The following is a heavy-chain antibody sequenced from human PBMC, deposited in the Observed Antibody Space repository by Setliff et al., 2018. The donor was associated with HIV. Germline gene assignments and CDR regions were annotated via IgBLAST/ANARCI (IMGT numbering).Heavy chain of an antibody. J-gene: IGHJ4*02. V-gene: IGHV3-21*01. D-gene: IGHD3-10*01. Sequence: GGSLRLSCAASGFTFIDYALNWVRQSPGKGLEWVSSISSSGSYIDYVDSVKDRFIISRDNAKSSLYLQMNGLRVEDTAVYYCTRGRPLGVPDHWGQGTLVTVSS. CDR3: TRGRPLGVPDH. CDR2: ISSSGSYI. CDR1: GFTFIDYA.